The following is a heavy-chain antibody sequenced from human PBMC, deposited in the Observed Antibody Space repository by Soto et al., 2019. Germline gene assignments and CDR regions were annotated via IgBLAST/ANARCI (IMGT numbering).Heavy chain of an antibody. V-gene: IGHV4-59*08. D-gene: IGHD3-9*01. CDR2: IYYSGST. CDR3: ARYDILTGYSDRFDP. J-gene: IGHJ5*02. Sequence: SETLSLTCTVSGGFISNYYWSWIRQSPGKGLEWIAYIYYSGSTKYNPSLKGRVTISVDTSKNQFSLKMNSVTAADTAVYYCARYDILTGYSDRFDPWGQGILVTVSS. CDR1: GGFISNYY.